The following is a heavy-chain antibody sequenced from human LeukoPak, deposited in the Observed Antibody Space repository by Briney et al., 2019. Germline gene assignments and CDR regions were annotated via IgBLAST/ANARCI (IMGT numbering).Heavy chain of an antibody. Sequence: GASVKVSCKASGYTFTSYGISWVRQAPGQGLEWMGWMNPNSGNTGYAQKFQGRVTMTRNISISTAYMELSSLRSEDTAVYYCASSHQGLDYWGQGTLVTVSS. J-gene: IGHJ4*02. V-gene: IGHV1-8*02. CDR1: GYTFTSYG. CDR2: MNPNSGNT. CDR3: ASSHQGLDY.